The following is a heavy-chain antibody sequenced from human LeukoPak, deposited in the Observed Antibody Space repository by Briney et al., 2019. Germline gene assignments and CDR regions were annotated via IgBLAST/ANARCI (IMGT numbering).Heavy chain of an antibody. J-gene: IGHJ4*02. Sequence: GGSLRLSCAASGFTFSSYAMSWVRRGPGKGLEWVSALSGSGSSAYYADSVRGRFTISRDNSKNTLYLQMNSLRAEDTAVYYCAKGRYCSGGSCYFDYWGQGTLVTVSS. D-gene: IGHD2-15*01. CDR3: AKGRYCSGGSCYFDY. V-gene: IGHV3-23*01. CDR2: LSGSGSSA. CDR1: GFTFSSYA.